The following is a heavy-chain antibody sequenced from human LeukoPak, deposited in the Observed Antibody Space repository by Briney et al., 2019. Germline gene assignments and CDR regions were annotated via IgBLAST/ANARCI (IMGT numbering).Heavy chain of an antibody. CDR3: ANQLSGYWPY. D-gene: IGHD3-3*01. V-gene: IGHV3-23*01. CDR1: GFTFSSSA. J-gene: IGHJ4*02. CDR2: ISPNGDTT. Sequence: GGSLRLSCSASGFTFSSSAMTWVRQAAGKGLEWLSAISPNGDTTFYADSVKGRFTISRDSPRNTLYLQMNSLRAEDTAVYYCANQLSGYWPYWGQGTLVTVSS.